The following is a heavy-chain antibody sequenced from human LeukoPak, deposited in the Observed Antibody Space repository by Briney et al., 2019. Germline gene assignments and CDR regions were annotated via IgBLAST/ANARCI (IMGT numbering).Heavy chain of an antibody. D-gene: IGHD3-22*01. J-gene: IGHJ4*02. Sequence: SETLSLTCAVYGGSFSGYYWSWIRQPPGKGLEWIGEINHSGSTNYNPSLKSRVTISVDTSKNQFSLKLSSVTAADTAVYYCARGSFGYYYDSSGYLDYWGQGTLVTVSS. V-gene: IGHV4-34*01. CDR2: INHSGST. CDR3: ARGSFGYYYDSSGYLDY. CDR1: GGSFSGYY.